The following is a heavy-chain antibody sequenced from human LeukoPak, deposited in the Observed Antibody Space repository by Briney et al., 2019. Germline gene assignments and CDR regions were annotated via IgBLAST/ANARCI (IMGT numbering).Heavy chain of an antibody. D-gene: IGHD1-26*01. Sequence: QTGGSLRLSCAASGFSVSSNYMSWVRQAPGKGLEYISVVYSGGRTYYSDSVKGRFTISRDIPKNTLYLQMNSLKAEDTAVYHCRRQKWQLPFYWGQGTLVTVSS. J-gene: IGHJ4*02. CDR3: RRQKWQLPFY. V-gene: IGHV3-53*01. CDR1: GFSVSSNY. CDR2: VYSGGRT.